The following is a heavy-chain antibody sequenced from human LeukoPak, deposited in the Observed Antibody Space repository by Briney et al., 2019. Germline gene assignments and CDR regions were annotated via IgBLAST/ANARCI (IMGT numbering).Heavy chain of an antibody. CDR1: GFTFSTYA. CDR3: ASLPISGTFDY. D-gene: IGHD1-26*01. CDR2: ISYDGSNK. J-gene: IGHJ4*02. Sequence: GGSLRLSCVASGFTFSTYAFHWVRQAPGKGLEWVAFISYDGSNKYYADSVTGRFTISRDNSKNTLYLQMNSLRAEDTAMYYCASLPISGTFDYWGQGTLVTVSS. V-gene: IGHV3-30-3*01.